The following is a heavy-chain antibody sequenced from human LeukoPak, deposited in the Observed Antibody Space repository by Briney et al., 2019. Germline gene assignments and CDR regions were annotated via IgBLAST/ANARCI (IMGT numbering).Heavy chain of an antibody. J-gene: IGHJ5*02. CDR1: GFPFSSYA. Sequence: GGSLRLSCSASGFPFSSYAMHWVRQAPGKGLEYVSAISSNGGSTYYANSVKGRFTISRDNSKNTLYLQMGSLRAEDMAVYYCARGVNYYDSSGYYLNWFDPWGQGTLVTVSS. CDR3: ARGVNYYDSSGYYLNWFDP. D-gene: IGHD3-22*01. V-gene: IGHV3-64*01. CDR2: ISSNGGST.